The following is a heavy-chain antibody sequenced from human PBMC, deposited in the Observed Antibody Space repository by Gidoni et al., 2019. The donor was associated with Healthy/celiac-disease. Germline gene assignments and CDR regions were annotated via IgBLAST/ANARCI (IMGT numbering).Heavy chain of an antibody. CDR2: IYHRGST. V-gene: IGHV4-4*02. CDR1: GGSISSSNW. CDR3: AKRNVITIQTTSAKYNWFDP. Sequence: QVQLQESGPGLVKPSGTLSLTCAVSGGSISSSNWWSWVRQPPGKGLEWIGEIYHRGSTNYNPSLKSRVTISVDKSKNQFSLKLSSVTAADTAVYYCAKRNVITIQTTSAKYNWFDPWGQGTLVTVSS. J-gene: IGHJ5*02. D-gene: IGHD3-3*01.